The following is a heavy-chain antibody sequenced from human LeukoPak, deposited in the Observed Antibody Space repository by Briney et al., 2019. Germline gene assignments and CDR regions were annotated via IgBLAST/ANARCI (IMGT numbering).Heavy chain of an antibody. V-gene: IGHV1-69*05. Sequence: GASVKVSCKASGGTFSSYAISWVRQAPGQGLEWMGGIIPIFGTANYAQKFQGRVTITTDESTSTAYMELSSLRSEDTAVYYCARDRREMATIGEAFDIWGQGTMVTVSS. CDR2: IIPIFGTA. CDR3: ARDRREMATIGEAFDI. CDR1: GGTFSSYA. D-gene: IGHD5-24*01. J-gene: IGHJ3*02.